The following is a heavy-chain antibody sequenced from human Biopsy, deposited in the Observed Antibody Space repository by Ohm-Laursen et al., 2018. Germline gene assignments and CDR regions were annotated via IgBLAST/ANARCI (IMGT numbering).Heavy chain of an antibody. CDR3: ARLTGDPSY. V-gene: IGHV4-59*07. D-gene: IGHD7-27*01. CDR1: GGSTSSYY. CDR2: IYYTGHT. Sequence: PSDTLSLTCTVSGGSTSSYYWNWIRQSPGKGLEWIGFIYYTGHTNYNPSLKSRATISVDTSKNQFSLKVISVTAADTAVYYCARLTGDPSYWGQGILVTVSS. J-gene: IGHJ4*02.